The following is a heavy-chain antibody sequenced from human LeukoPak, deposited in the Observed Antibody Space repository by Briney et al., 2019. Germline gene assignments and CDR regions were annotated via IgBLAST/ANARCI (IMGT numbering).Heavy chain of an antibody. Sequence: GGSLRLSCAASGFTFSDYYTSWIRQAPGKGLEWVSYISSSSTYTNYADSVKGRFTISRDNAKNSLYLQMNSLRAEDPAVYYCARSLRRDCDSTSCWAALDIWGQGTMVTVSS. CDR3: ARSLRRDCDSTSCWAALDI. V-gene: IGHV3-11*03. D-gene: IGHD2-2*01. CDR1: GFTFSDYY. J-gene: IGHJ3*02. CDR2: ISSSSTYT.